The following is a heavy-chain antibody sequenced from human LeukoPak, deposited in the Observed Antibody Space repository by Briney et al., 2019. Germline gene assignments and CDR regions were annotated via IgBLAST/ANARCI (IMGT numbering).Heavy chain of an antibody. Sequence: ASVKVSCKASGYTFTGYYIHWVRQAPGQGREWMGWINPNSGDTNYAQKFQGRVTSTRDTSISTIYMELSGLRSDDTAVYYCARGLRTSSWYYWGQGTLVTVSS. CDR1: GYTFTGYY. D-gene: IGHD6-13*01. CDR2: INPNSGDT. J-gene: IGHJ4*02. V-gene: IGHV1-2*02. CDR3: ARGLRTSSWYY.